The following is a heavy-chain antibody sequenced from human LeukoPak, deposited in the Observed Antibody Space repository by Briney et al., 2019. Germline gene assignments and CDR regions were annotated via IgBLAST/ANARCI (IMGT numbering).Heavy chain of an antibody. CDR2: IIPLFGTA. J-gene: IGHJ4*02. Sequence: GASVKVCCKASGGTFSSHAITWVRQAPGQGLEWMGGIIPLFGTANYAQKFQGRVTITADEYTNTAYMELSSLRSDDTAVYFCAGMPRLGDAKFFDYWGQGTLVTVSS. D-gene: IGHD2-21*02. V-gene: IGHV1-69*01. CDR3: AGMPRLGDAKFFDY. CDR1: GGTFSSHA.